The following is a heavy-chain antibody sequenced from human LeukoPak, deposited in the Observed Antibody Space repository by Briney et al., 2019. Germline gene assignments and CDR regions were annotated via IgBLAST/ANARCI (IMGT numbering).Heavy chain of an antibody. CDR3: AKDRSYCSSTSCLDWFDP. Sequence: GGSLRLSCAASGFTFSAYWMSWVRQAPGKGLEWVSAISGSGGSTYYADSVKGRFTISRDNSKNTLYLQMNSLRAEDTAVYYCAKDRSYCSSTSCLDWFDPWGQGTLVTVSS. J-gene: IGHJ5*02. CDR1: GFTFSAYW. V-gene: IGHV3-23*01. CDR2: ISGSGGST. D-gene: IGHD2-2*01.